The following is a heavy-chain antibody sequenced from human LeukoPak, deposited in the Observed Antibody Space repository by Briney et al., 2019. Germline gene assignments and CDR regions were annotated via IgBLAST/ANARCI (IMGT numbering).Heavy chain of an antibody. J-gene: IGHJ4*02. CDR2: IWYDGSNK. CDR1: GLTFSNYG. CDR3: APQTFDY. Sequence: GRSLRLPCAASGLTFSNYGMHWVSQAPGKGLEWVAVIWYDGSNKYYADSVKCRFTISRDNSKNTLYLQMNSLRAEDTAVYYCAPQTFDYWGRGTLVAVSS. V-gene: IGHV3-33*01.